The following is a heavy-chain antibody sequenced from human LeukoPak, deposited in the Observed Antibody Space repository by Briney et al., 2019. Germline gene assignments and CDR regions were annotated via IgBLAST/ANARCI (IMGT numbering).Heavy chain of an antibody. CDR3: ARDDYGDYGYDY. CDR1: GFTFSSYS. D-gene: IGHD4-17*01. Sequence: GGSLRLSCAASGFTFSSYSMTWVRQAPGKGLEWVSSISSSSSYIYYADSVKGRFTISRDNAKNSLYLQMNSLRAEDTAVYYCARDDYGDYGYDYWGQGTLVTVSS. V-gene: IGHV3-21*01. J-gene: IGHJ4*02. CDR2: ISSSSSYI.